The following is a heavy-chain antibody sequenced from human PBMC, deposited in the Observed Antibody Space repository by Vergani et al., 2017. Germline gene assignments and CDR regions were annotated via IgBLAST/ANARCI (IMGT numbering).Heavy chain of an antibody. Sequence: EVQLVESGGGLVQPGGSLRLSCAASGFTVSSNYMSWVRQAPGKGLEWVSVIYSGGSTYYADSVKGRFTISRDNSKNTLYRQMNSLRAEDTAVYYCARDFTGRSGNIAVAATGYYGMDVWGQGTTVTVSS. CDR2: IYSGGST. CDR3: ARDFTGRSGNIAVAATGYYGMDV. D-gene: IGHD6-19*01. V-gene: IGHV3-66*01. CDR1: GFTVSSNY. J-gene: IGHJ6*02.